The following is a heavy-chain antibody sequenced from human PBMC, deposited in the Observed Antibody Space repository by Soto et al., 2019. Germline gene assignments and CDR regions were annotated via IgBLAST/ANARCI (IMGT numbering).Heavy chain of an antibody. CDR2: MYNSGST. J-gene: IGHJ6*02. CDR1: CCSISGYY. D-gene: IGHD2-21*02. CDR3: ARDLWGYCGTNCYPLDV. V-gene: IGHV4-59*01. Sequence: SETLSLTCTISCCSISGYYWSWIRRPAGKGLEWIGYMYNSGSTVYNPPFKSRVTISVDTYKNQFSLKLSSVTAADTAIYYCARDLWGYCGTNCYPLDVWGQGTTVTVS.